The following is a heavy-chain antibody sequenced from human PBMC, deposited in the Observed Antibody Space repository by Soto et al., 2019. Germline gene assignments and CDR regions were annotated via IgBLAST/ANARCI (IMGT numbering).Heavy chain of an antibody. CDR2: INHRGST. CDR3: ARNGGKWFEP. D-gene: IGHD3-16*01. V-gene: IGHV4-34*01. CDR1: GGYYSGYC. J-gene: IGHJ5*02. Sequence: SATLCLTRAVYGGYYSGYCWNWIRQPPGKWLEWVGEINHRGSTNYNPSLKSRATISVDTSKNKFSLKLTSVAGADAAVYYCARNGGKWFEPWGQGTLVTVS.